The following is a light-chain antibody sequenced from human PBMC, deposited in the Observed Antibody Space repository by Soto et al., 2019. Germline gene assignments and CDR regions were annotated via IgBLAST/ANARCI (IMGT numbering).Light chain of an antibody. CDR1: SSVY. Sequence: SALTPPRSASGSPGQSVHISCSGTSSVYVSWYHQHPVKAPKLIIYEVNKRPSGVPGRFSGSKSGNTASLTVSGLQAVDEANYYCSSHSGNSDFVFGTGTKVTVL. V-gene: IGLV2-8*01. CDR2: EVN. J-gene: IGLJ1*01. CDR3: SSHSGNSDFV.